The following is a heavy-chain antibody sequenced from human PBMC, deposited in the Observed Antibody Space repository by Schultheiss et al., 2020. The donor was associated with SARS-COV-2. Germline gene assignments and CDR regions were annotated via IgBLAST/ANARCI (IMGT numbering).Heavy chain of an antibody. CDR1: GFTFSSYA. CDR2: ISSNGGNT. J-gene: IGHJ3*02. V-gene: IGHV3-64*04. D-gene: IGHD1-26*01. Sequence: GESLKISCAASGFTFSSYAMHWVRQAPGKGLEYVSAISSNGGNTYYADSVKGRFTISRDNSKNTLYLQMNSLRAEDTAVYYCARDEWELLDAFDIWGQGTMVTVSS. CDR3: ARDEWELLDAFDI.